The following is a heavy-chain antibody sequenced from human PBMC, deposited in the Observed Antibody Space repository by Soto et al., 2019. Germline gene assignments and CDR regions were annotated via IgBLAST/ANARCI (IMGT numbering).Heavy chain of an antibody. CDR1: GGSISSSSYY. J-gene: IGHJ5*02. Sequence: SETLSLTCTVSGGSISSSSYYWGWIRQPPGKGLEWIGYIYYSGSTYYNPSLKSRVTISVDTSKNQFSLKLSSVTAADTAVYYCARERPDGARLDPWGQGALVTVSS. CDR3: ARERPDGARLDP. V-gene: IGHV4-39*07. D-gene: IGHD6-6*01. CDR2: IYYSGST.